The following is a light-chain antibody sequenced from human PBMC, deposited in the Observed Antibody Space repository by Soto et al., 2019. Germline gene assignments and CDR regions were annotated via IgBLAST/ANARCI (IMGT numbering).Light chain of an antibody. CDR3: CAYAGSSLYG. Sequence: QSALTQPRSVSGSPGQSVTISCTGTSSDVGGYNYVSWYQQHPGKAPKLMIYDVSKRPAGVPERFSGSKYGNTASLTISGLQAEDEADYYFCAYAGSSLYGCGTGTKVTVL. J-gene: IGLJ1*01. CDR1: SSDVGGYNY. CDR2: DVS. V-gene: IGLV2-11*01.